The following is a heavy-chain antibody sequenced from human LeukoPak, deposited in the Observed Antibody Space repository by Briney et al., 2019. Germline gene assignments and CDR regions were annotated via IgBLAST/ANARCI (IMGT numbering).Heavy chain of an antibody. D-gene: IGHD2-2*01. J-gene: IGHJ4*02. CDR2: INHSGST. V-gene: IGHV4-34*01. CDR1: GGSFSGYY. Sequence: SETLSLTCAVYGGSFSGYYWSWIRQPPRKGLEWIGEINHSGSTNYNPSLKSRVTISVDTSKNQFSLKLSSVTAADTAVYYCAGRIVVVPAASLDYWGQGTLVTVSS. CDR3: AGRIVVVPAASLDY.